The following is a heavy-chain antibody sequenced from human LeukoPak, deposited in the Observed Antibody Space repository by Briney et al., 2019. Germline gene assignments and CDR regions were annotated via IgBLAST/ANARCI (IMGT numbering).Heavy chain of an antibody. CDR3: ARPMVRGVITGHLY. D-gene: IGHD3-10*01. V-gene: IGHV4-61*01. CDR2: IYYSGST. CDR1: GGSVSSGSYY. J-gene: IGHJ4*02. Sequence: PSETLSLTCTVSGGSVSSGSYYWSWIRQPPGKGLEWIGYIYYSGSTNYNPSLKSRVTISVDTSKNQFSLKLSSVTAADTAVYYCARPMVRGVITGHLYWGQGTLVTVSS.